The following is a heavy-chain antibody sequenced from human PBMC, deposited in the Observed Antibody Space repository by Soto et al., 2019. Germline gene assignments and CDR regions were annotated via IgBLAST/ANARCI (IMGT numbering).Heavy chain of an antibody. Sequence: QVQLVQSGAEVKKPGSSVKVSCKASGGTFSSYAISWVRQAPGQGLEWMGGIIPIFGTANYAQKFQGRVTITADESTSTAYMELSSLRSEDTAVYYCARSPSYQYFDWLSSLDYWGQGTLVTVSS. J-gene: IGHJ4*02. CDR2: IIPIFGTA. V-gene: IGHV1-69*01. CDR3: ARSPSYQYFDWLSSLDY. CDR1: GGTFSSYA. D-gene: IGHD3-9*01.